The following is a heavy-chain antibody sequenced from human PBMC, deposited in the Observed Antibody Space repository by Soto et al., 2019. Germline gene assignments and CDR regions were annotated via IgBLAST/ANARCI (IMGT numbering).Heavy chain of an antibody. V-gene: IGHV3-23*01. D-gene: IGHD3-3*01. CDR1: GFTFSSYA. CDR3: AKQRYYDFWSGSRPRYYFDY. CDR2: ISGSGGST. Sequence: PGGSLRLSCAASGFTFSSYAMSWVRQAPGKGLEWVSAISGSGGSTYYADSVKGRFTISRDNSKNTLYLQMNSLRAEDTAVYYCAKQRYYDFWSGSRPRYYFDYWGQGTLVTVSS. J-gene: IGHJ4*02.